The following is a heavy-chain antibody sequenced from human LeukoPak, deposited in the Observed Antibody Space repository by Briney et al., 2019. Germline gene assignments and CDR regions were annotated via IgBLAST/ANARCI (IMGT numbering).Heavy chain of an antibody. D-gene: IGHD6-13*01. CDR3: ARTGTPSSWYAPPSYVDY. CDR1: GGSFSGYY. J-gene: IGHJ4*02. Sequence: SETLSLTCAVYGGSFSGYYWSWIRQTPGKGLEWIGEINHSGSTNYNPSLKSRVTISVDTSKNQFSLKLSSVTAADTAVYYCARTGTPSSWYAPPSYVDYWGQGTLVTVSS. CDR2: INHSGST. V-gene: IGHV4-34*01.